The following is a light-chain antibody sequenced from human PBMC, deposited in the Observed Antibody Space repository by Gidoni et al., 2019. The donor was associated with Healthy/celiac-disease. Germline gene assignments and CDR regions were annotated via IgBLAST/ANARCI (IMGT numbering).Light chain of an antibody. CDR2: DAS. Sequence: EIVLTQSPATLSLSPGERATLSCRASQSVSSYLAWYQQKPGQAPRLLIYDASNRATGIPARFSGSGSGTYFTLTISSLEPEDLAVYYCQQRSNWPRFTFGPGTKVDIK. V-gene: IGKV3-11*01. J-gene: IGKJ3*01. CDR1: QSVSSY. CDR3: QQRSNWPRFT.